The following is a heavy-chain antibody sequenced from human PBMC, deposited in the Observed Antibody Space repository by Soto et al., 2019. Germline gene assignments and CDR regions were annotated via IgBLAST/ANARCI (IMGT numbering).Heavy chain of an antibody. CDR1: GGSISSGGYS. V-gene: IGHV4-30-2*01. J-gene: IGHJ4*02. CDR3: ARAAPMTTVTTWFDY. CDR2: LYYGGTT. D-gene: IGHD4-17*01. Sequence: SETLSLTCAVSGGSISSGGYSWSWIRQPPGQGLEWIGYLYYGGTTYSNPSLKSRVSISGDWSKNQFSLKLSSVTAADTAVYYCARAAPMTTVTTWFDYWGQGTLVTVSS.